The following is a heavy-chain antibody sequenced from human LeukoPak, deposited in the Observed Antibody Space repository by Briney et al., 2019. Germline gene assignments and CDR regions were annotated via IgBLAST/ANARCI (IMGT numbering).Heavy chain of an antibody. Sequence: SETLSLTCTVSGGSISSYYWSWIRQPPGKGLEWIGYIYYSGSTNYNPPLKSRVTISVDTSKNQFSLKLSSVTAADTAVYYCARESYSYGYGYYFDYWGQGTLVTVSS. CDR3: ARESYSYGYGYYFDY. CDR2: IYYSGST. V-gene: IGHV4-59*01. CDR1: GGSISSYY. D-gene: IGHD5-18*01. J-gene: IGHJ4*02.